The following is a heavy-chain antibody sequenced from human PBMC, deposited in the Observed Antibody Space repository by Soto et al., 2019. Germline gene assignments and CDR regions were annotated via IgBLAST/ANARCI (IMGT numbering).Heavy chain of an antibody. CDR3: ARQTVWLFLTDF. J-gene: IGHJ4*02. CDR2: INIYNGKT. V-gene: IGHV1-18*01. Sequence: ASVKVSWKASGFPFSNSGIAWVRQAPGQGLEWVGWINIYNGKTNYAQTLQDRVTLTTDTSTDTAYMELRSLRSDDTAVYYCARQTVWLFLTDFWGQGTLVTVSS. D-gene: IGHD3-22*01. CDR1: GFPFSNSG.